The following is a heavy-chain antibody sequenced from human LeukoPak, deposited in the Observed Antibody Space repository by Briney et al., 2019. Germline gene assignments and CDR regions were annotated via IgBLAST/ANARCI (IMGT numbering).Heavy chain of an antibody. J-gene: IGHJ5*02. CDR1: GFTFSSYA. D-gene: IGHD3-22*01. CDR3: ASFHYYDSSGYMALTPVWFDP. Sequence: SGGSLRLSCAASGFTFSSYAMHWVRQAPGKGLEWVAVISYDGSNKYYADSVKGRFTISRDNSKNTLYLQMNSLRAEDTAVYYCASFHYYDSSGYMALTPVWFDPWGQGTLVTVSS. CDR2: ISYDGSNK. V-gene: IGHV3-30-3*01.